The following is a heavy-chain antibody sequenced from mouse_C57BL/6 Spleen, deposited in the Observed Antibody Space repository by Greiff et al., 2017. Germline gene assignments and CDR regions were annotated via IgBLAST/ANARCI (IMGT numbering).Heavy chain of an antibody. CDR3: ARGGIYYDYEFAY. Sequence: EVQRVESGGGLVQSGRSLRLSCATSGFTFSDFYMEWVRQAPGKGLEWIAASRNKANDYTTEYSASVKGRFIVSRDTSQSILYLQMNALRAEDTAIYYCARGGIYYDYEFAYWGQGTLVTVSA. CDR2: SRNKANDYTT. D-gene: IGHD2-4*01. CDR1: GFTFSDFY. J-gene: IGHJ3*01. V-gene: IGHV7-1*01.